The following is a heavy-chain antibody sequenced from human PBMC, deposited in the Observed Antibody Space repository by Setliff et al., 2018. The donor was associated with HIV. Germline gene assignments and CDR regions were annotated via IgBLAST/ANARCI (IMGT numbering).Heavy chain of an antibody. CDR2: VTHSGRT. CDR1: GGSFSGYY. V-gene: IGHV4-34*01. D-gene: IGHD6-19*01. J-gene: IGHJ4*02. CDR3: ARGVRDNSGWSSYYFDY. Sequence: LSLTCAVYGGSFSGYYWSWIRQPPGKGLEWIGEVTHSGRTNYNPSLESRVTTSEDTSKKQFSLRLTSVTAADTAVYYCARGVRDNSGWSSYYFDYWGQGTLVTVSS.